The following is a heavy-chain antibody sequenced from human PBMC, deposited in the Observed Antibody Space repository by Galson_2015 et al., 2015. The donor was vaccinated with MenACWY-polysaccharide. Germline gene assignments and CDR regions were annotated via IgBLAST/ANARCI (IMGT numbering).Heavy chain of an antibody. CDR1: GFSLITNGVG. D-gene: IGHD3-16*01. CDR3: AHVMITFGGVIGDDAFDV. Sequence: PALVRPTQSLTLPCTFSGFSLITNGVGVNWIRQPPGKALEWLAVIYWDGDNRYSHSLRSRLTVTKDTSKNQVVLTMTNMDPVDTATYYCAHVMITFGGVIGDDAFDVWGQGTMVTVSS. CDR2: IYWDGDN. J-gene: IGHJ3*01. V-gene: IGHV2-5*02.